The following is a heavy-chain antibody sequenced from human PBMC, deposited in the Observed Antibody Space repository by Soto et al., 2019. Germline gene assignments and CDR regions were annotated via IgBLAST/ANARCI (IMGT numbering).Heavy chain of an antibody. CDR2: IYYSGST. CDR3: AAGYYDTSALGY. CDR1: GDSISSSSYY. Sequence: QLQLQDSGPGLVKPSETLSLTCTVSGDSISSSSYYWGWIRQPTGKGLEWIGNIYYSGSTYYNPSLKSRVTISVDTSKNQFSLKLSSVTAADTAVYYCAAGYYDTSALGYWGQGTLVTVSS. V-gene: IGHV4-39*01. J-gene: IGHJ4*02. D-gene: IGHD3-22*01.